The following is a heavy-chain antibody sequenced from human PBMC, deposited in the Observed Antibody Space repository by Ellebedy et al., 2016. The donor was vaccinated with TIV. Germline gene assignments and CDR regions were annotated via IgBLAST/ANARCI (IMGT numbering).Heavy chain of an antibody. Sequence: GESLKISXTGAGVTFSTYAMNWVRQAPGKGLEWVSGISESGGSTYYADSVKGRFTISRDNSKDTLYLEMNSLRVDDTAVYYCAKGKVADSWGQGTLVTVSS. CDR3: AKGKVADS. J-gene: IGHJ4*02. V-gene: IGHV3-23*01. D-gene: IGHD2-15*01. CDR1: GVTFSTYA. CDR2: ISESGGST.